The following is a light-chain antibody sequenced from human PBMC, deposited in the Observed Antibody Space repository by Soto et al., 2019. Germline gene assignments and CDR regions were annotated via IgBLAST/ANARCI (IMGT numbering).Light chain of an antibody. V-gene: IGLV2-14*03. CDR3: SSYTSSSTYV. J-gene: IGLJ1*01. CDR2: DVS. CDR1: SSDVGGHNF. Sequence: QSVLTQPASVSGSPGQSIAISCTGTSSDVGGHNFVSWYQQHPGKAPKLMIYDVSNRPSGVSDRFSGSKSGSTASLTISGLQAEDEADYYCSSYTSSSTYVFGTGTKVTVL.